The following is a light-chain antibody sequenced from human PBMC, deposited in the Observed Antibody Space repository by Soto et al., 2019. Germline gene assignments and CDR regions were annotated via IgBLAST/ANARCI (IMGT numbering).Light chain of an antibody. CDR3: QSYVSLNLV. CDR1: SGSIASNY. CDR2: ADD. V-gene: IGLV6-57*02. J-gene: IGLJ1*01. Sequence: NFMLTQPHSVSESPGKTVTLSCTGSSGSIASNYVQWYQQRPGSAPTVVIYADDQRPSGVPDRFSGSIDRSSNSASLTISGLKTEDEADYYCQSYVSLNLVFGTWTKLTVL.